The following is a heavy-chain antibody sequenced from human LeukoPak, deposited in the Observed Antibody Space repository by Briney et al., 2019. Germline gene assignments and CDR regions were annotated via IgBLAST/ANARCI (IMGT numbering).Heavy chain of an antibody. CDR3: AKDISEYSGYDYFDY. CDR2: IRYDGSNK. V-gene: IGHV3-30*02. D-gene: IGHD5-12*01. Sequence: GGSLRLSCAASGFTFSSYGMHWVRQAPGKGLEWVAFIRYDGSNKYYADSVKGRFTISRDNSKNTLYLQMNSLRAEDTAVYYCAKDISEYSGYDYFDYWGQGTLVTVSS. CDR1: GFTFSSYG. J-gene: IGHJ4*02.